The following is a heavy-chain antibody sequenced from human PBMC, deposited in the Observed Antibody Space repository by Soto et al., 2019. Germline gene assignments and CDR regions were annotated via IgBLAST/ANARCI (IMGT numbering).Heavy chain of an antibody. D-gene: IGHD2-21*02. J-gene: IGHJ4*02. CDR2: INHSGST. CDR1: GGSFSCYY. CDR3: AKDQTDVTLFDY. Sequence: SATLSLTCAVYGGSFSCYYWSWVRQPPGKGLEWIGEINHSGSTNYNPSLKSRVTISVDTSKNQFSLKLSSVTAADTAVYYCAKDQTDVTLFDYWGQGTLVTVSS. V-gene: IGHV4-34*01.